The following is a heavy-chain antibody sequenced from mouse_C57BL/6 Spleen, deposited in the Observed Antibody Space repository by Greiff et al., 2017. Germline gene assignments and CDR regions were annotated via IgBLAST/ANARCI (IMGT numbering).Heavy chain of an antibody. D-gene: IGHD1-1*01. Sequence: EVQLLQSVAELVRPGASLKLSCTASGFNIKNTYMHWVSQRPEQGLEWIGRIDPANGYTKYAPNFQGQFTISTDTSSNTAYLQLSRLTSEDTANYYGTNDYGSSYYVGLDVWGTGTTVTVSS. J-gene: IGHJ1*03. CDR3: TNDYGSSYYVGLDV. CDR2: IDPANGYT. CDR1: GFNIKNTY. V-gene: IGHV14-3*01.